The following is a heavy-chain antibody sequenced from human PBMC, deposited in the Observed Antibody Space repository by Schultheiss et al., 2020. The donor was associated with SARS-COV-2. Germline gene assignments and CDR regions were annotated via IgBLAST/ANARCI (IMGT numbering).Heavy chain of an antibody. CDR1: GGSFSGYY. D-gene: IGHD2-2*01. CDR3: ARHSYCSSTSCYAGAFDI. V-gene: IGHV4-59*08. CDR2: IYYSGST. J-gene: IGHJ3*02. Sequence: SETLSLTCAVYGGSFSGYYWSWIRQPPGKGLEWIGYIYYSGSTNYNPSLKSRVTISVDTSKNQFSLKLSSVTAADTAVYYCARHSYCSSTSCYAGAFDIWGQGTMVTVSS.